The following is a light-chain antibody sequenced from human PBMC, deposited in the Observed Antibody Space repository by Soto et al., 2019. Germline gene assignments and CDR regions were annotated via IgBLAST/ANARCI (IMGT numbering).Light chain of an antibody. CDR3: QQYNSYSGT. J-gene: IGKJ1*01. V-gene: IGKV1-5*03. Sequence: DILMTQSPSTLSASVGDRVTITCRASQSISSWLAWYQQKPGKAPQLLIYMASNLESGVPSRFSGSGSGTEFTLTISSLQPDDFATYYCQQYNSYSGTFGQGTKVDIK. CDR1: QSISSW. CDR2: MAS.